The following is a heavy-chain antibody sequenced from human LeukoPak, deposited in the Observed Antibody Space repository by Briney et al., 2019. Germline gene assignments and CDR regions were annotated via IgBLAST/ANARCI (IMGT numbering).Heavy chain of an antibody. CDR1: GFTFSDYY. CDR2: ISSSGSTI. V-gene: IGHV3-11*01. Sequence: GGSLTLSCAASGFTFSDYYMSWIRQAPGKGLEWVSYISSSGSTIYYADSVKGRFTISRDNSKNTLYLQMNSLRAEDTAVYYCANRRNYYIFWFDPWGQGTLVTVSS. J-gene: IGHJ5*02. D-gene: IGHD1-7*01. CDR3: ANRRNYYIFWFDP.